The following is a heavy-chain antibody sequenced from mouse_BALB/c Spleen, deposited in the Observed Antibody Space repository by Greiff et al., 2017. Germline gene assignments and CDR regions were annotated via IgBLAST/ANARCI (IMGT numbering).Heavy chain of an antibody. V-gene: IGHV1-69*02. Sequence: QVQLQQPGAELVRPGASVKLSCKASGYTFTSYWINWVKQRPGQGLEWIGNIYPSDSYTNYNQKFKDKATLTVDKSSSTAYMQLSSPTSEDSAVYYCTNYRTDYWGQGTTLTVSS. CDR1: GYTFTSYW. CDR3: TNYRTDY. CDR2: IYPSDSYT. J-gene: IGHJ2*01. D-gene: IGHD2-14*01.